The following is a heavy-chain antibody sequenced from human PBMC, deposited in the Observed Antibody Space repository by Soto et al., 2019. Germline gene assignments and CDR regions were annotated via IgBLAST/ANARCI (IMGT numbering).Heavy chain of an antibody. J-gene: IGHJ1*01. D-gene: IGHD3-22*01. V-gene: IGHV3-23*01. Sequence: GGSLRLSCAASEFTFSTYALSWVRQAPGKGLEWVSGITGSGAGTYYADSVKGRFTISRDNSKNTLYLQMNSLRAEVTAVYYCARDRVESGYPEYFQHWGQGTLVTVSS. CDR1: EFTFSTYA. CDR3: ARDRVESGYPEYFQH. CDR2: ITGSGAGT.